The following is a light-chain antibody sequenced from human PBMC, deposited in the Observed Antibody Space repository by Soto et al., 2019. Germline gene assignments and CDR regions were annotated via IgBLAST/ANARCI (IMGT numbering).Light chain of an antibody. Sequence: DIQMTQSPSSLSASVGDSVTITCRASQGIINYLAWFQQKPGKVPKLLIYTASTLRSGVSSRFSGSGSGTDFTLNISSLQPEDVATYYCQKYNSAPRTFGQGTKVEIK. CDR3: QKYNSAPRT. J-gene: IGKJ1*01. CDR2: TAS. V-gene: IGKV1-27*01. CDR1: QGIINY.